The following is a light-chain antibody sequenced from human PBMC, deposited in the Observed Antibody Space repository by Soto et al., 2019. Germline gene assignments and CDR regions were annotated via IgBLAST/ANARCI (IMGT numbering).Light chain of an antibody. CDR1: SSDVGGYNY. CDR3: CSYAGSSSYF. J-gene: IGLJ1*01. V-gene: IGLV2-11*01. CDR2: DVS. Sequence: QSALTQPRSVSGSPGQSVTISCTGTSSDVGGYNYVSWYQQHPGKAPKLMIYDVSKRPSGVPDRFSGSKSGNTASLTISGLQAEDEADYYCCSYAGSSSYFFGTGTKLTVL.